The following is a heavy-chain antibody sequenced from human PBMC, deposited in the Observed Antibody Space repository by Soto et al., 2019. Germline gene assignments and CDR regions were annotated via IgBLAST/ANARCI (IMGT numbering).Heavy chain of an antibody. CDR1: GGSFSTYG. CDR2: FIPVFTTA. V-gene: IGHV1-69*01. D-gene: IGHD3-10*02. CDR3: ARDGVDVSRTTVRHGALDI. J-gene: IGHJ3*02. Sequence: QVQLVQSGAEVKKPGSSVKVSCKASGGSFSTYGISWVRQAPGQGLEWMGGFIPVFTTAKYAQKFQGRVSITADESTDTAYMELSRLRPEDTAVYFCARDGVDVSRTTVRHGALDIWGQGTVVTVSS.